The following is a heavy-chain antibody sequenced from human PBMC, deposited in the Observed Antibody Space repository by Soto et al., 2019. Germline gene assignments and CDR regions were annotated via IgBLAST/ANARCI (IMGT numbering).Heavy chain of an antibody. CDR1: GYTFTSYG. J-gene: IGHJ6*01. V-gene: IGHV1-18*04. CDR3: AREILSPDFYFHGMDV. Sequence: QGQLVQSGAEVKKPGASVKVSCKASGYTFTSYGISWVRQAPGQGLEWMGWISAKKGNTKYAQKFQGRVTMTTDTSTSTAYMELSSLRSDATAVYYCAREILSPDFYFHGMDVWGQGTTVTVSS. D-gene: IGHD2-15*01. CDR2: ISAKKGNT.